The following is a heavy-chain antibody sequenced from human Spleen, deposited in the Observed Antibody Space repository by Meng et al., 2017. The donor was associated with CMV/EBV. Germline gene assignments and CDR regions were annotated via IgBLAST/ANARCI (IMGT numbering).Heavy chain of an antibody. D-gene: IGHD2-8*01. V-gene: IGHV4-34*01. CDR2: INHSGNT. J-gene: IGHJ4*02. CDR3: ARAPKLMVYAYLDY. CDR1: GGSFSGYY. Sequence: GSLRLSCAVYGGSFSGYYWSWIRQPPGKGLEWIGEINHSGNTNYNPSLKSRVTISVDTSKNQFSLKLSSVTAADTAVYYCARAPKLMVYAYLDYWGQGTPVTVSS.